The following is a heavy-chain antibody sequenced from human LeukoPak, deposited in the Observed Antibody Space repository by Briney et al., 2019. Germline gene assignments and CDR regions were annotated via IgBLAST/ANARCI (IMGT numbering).Heavy chain of an antibody. Sequence: SETLSLTCTVAGGSISSGSYYWSWIRQPPGKGLEWIGEINHSGSTNYNPSLKSRVTISVDTSKNQFSLKLSSVTAADTAVYYCARHRMVRGVIEEDNWFDPWGQGTLVTVSS. CDR3: ARHRMVRGVIEEDNWFDP. J-gene: IGHJ5*02. CDR1: GGSISSGSYY. D-gene: IGHD3-10*01. CDR2: INHSGST. V-gene: IGHV4-39*01.